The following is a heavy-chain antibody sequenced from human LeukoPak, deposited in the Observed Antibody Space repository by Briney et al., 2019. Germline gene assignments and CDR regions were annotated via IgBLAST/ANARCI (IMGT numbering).Heavy chain of an antibody. D-gene: IGHD3-22*01. CDR3: ARVTHYYDSSGYDY. V-gene: IGHV1-2*06. J-gene: IGHJ4*02. CDR2: INPNSGGT. CDR1: GYTFTGYY. Sequence: ASVKVFCKASGYTFTGYYMHWVRQAPGQGLEWMGRINPNSGGTNYAQKFQGRVTMTRDTSISTAYMELSRLRSDDTAVYYCARVTHYYDSSGYDYWGQGTLVTVSS.